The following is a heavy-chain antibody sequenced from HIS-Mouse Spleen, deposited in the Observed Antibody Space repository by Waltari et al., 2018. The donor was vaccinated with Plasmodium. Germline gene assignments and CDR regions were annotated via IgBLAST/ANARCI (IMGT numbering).Heavy chain of an antibody. CDR1: GYSISSGYY. D-gene: IGHD6-6*01. Sequence: QVQLQESGPGLVKPSETLSLTCTVSGYSISSGYYWGWIRQPPGKGLEWIGSSYHSGSTYYNPSLKSRVTISVDTSKNQFSLKLSSVTAADTAVYYCARAESSIAARHYYYYGMDVWGQGTTVTVSS. CDR3: ARAESSIAARHYYYYGMDV. CDR2: SYHSGST. J-gene: IGHJ6*02. V-gene: IGHV4-38-2*02.